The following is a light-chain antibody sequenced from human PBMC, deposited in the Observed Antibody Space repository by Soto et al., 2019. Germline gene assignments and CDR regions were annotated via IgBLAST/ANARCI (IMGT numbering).Light chain of an antibody. J-gene: IGLJ2*01. CDR3: QSADSSGTYVV. CDR1: ALPKQY. V-gene: IGLV3-25*03. Sequence: SYELTQPPSVSVSPGQTARITCSGDALPKQYAYWYQQKPGQAPVLVIYKDSERPSGIPERFSGSRPGTTVTLTISGVQAEDEADYYCQSADSSGTYVVFGGGTKLTVL. CDR2: KDS.